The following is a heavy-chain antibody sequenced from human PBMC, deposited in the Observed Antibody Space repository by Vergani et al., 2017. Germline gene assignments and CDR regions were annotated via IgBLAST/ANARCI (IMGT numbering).Heavy chain of an antibody. J-gene: IGHJ5*02. CDR3: ARDRVCSGGSCYSNWFDP. D-gene: IGHD2-15*01. Sequence: QVQLVESGGGVVQPGRSLRLSCAASGFTFSSYGMHWVRQAPGKGLEWVAVIWYDGSNKYYADSVKGRFTISRDNSKNTLYLQMNSLRAEDTAVYYCARDRVCSGGSCYSNWFDPWGQGTLVTVSS. V-gene: IGHV3-30*19. CDR1: GFTFSSYG. CDR2: IWYDGSNK.